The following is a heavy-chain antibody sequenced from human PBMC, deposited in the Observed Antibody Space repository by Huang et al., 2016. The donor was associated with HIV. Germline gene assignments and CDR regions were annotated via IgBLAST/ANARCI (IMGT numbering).Heavy chain of an antibody. J-gene: IGHJ6*02. V-gene: IGHV5-51*01. CDR3: ARLIGSPSFYYGLDV. Sequence: EVQLVQSGAEVKKPGESLKISCKGFGYRFRSNWIGGVRQMPGKGLEWMGISYPGDSDTRYSPSFQVQVTISADKSINTAYLQWSSLKASDTAMYYCARLIGSPSFYYGLDVWGQGTTVTVSS. CDR1: GYRFRSNW. D-gene: IGHD3-10*01. CDR2: SYPGDSDT.